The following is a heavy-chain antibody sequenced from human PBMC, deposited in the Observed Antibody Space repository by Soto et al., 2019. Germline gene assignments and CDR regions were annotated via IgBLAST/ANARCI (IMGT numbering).Heavy chain of an antibody. CDR3: AKDGASYYYYGMDV. CDR2: ISYDGSNK. V-gene: IGHV3-30*18. J-gene: IGHJ6*02. CDR1: GFTFSSYG. D-gene: IGHD3-10*01. Sequence: GGSLRLSCGASGFTFSSYGMHWVRQAPGKGLEWVAVISYDGSNKYYADSVKGRFTISRDNSKNTLYLQMNSLRAEDTAVYYCAKDGASYYYYGMDVWGQGTTVTVSS.